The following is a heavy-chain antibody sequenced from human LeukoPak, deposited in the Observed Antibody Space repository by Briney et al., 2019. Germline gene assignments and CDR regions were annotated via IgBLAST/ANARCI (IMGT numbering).Heavy chain of an antibody. V-gene: IGHV3-30*04. CDR2: ISSDGSKK. D-gene: IGHD4/OR15-4a*01. J-gene: IGHJ4*02. CDR1: GFTFSNYA. CDR3: ARGAHKRDDYGGFFDY. Sequence: GRSLRLSCAASGFTFSNYAMHWVRQAPGKGLEWVAVISSDGSKKSYADSVKGRFTISRDNSKNTLYLQMNSLRAEDTAVYYCARGAHKRDDYGGFFDYWGQGTLVTVSS.